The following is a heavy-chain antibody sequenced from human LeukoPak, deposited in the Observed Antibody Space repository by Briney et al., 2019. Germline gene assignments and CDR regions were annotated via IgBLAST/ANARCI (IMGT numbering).Heavy chain of an antibody. J-gene: IGHJ4*02. Sequence: GASLRLSCAASGFTFSSYAMSWVRQAPGKGLEWVSAISGSGGSTYYADSVKGRFTISRDNSKNTLYLKMNSLRAEDTAVCYCAAGYSSGWYVRYFDYWGQGTLVTVSS. D-gene: IGHD6-19*01. CDR3: AAGYSSGWYVRYFDY. V-gene: IGHV3-23*01. CDR2: ISGSGGST. CDR1: GFTFSSYA.